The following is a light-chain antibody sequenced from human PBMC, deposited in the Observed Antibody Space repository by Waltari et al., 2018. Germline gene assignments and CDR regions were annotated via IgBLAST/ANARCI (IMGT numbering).Light chain of an antibody. Sequence: SYVLTPPPSVSVAPGETASITRGGDNMGSYSVHWYQQKPGQAPVLVIFYDSDRPSGIPARFSGSNSGNTATLTITSVEAGDEARYYCQVWHADIDPGVFGTGTEVTVL. J-gene: IGLJ1*01. CDR3: QVWHADIDPGV. CDR2: YDS. CDR1: NMGSYS. V-gene: IGLV3-21*04.